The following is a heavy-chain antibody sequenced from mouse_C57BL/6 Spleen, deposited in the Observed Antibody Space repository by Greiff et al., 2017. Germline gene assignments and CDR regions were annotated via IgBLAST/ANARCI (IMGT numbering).Heavy chain of an antibody. CDR2: INPYNGGT. CDR1: GYTFTDYY. CDR3: ARGIYYGSSSYWYFDV. V-gene: IGHV1-19*01. D-gene: IGHD1-1*01. J-gene: IGHJ1*03. Sequence: EVQRVESGPVLVKPGASVKMSCKASGYTFTDYYMNWVKQSHGKSLEWIGVINPYNGGTSYNQKFKGKATLTVDKSSSTAYMELNSLTSEDSAVYYCARGIYYGSSSYWYFDVWGTGTTVTVSS.